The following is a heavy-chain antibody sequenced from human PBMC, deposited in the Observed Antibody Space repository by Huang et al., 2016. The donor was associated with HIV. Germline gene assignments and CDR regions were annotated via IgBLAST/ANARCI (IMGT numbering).Heavy chain of an antibody. D-gene: IGHD6-19*01. CDR2: VYDSGTT. CDR1: GDSVSSHY. J-gene: IGHJ5*02. Sequence: QVRLQESGPGLVKPSETLSLSCTVSGDSVSSHYWGWIRHHPGKGLEWIGTVYDSGTTKYNPRLKSRITISVDTSKNGFSLNITSVSAADTAMYFCVRDQGRLAVGGIDNWFDPWGQGALVTVSS. CDR3: VRDQGRLAVGGIDNWFDP. V-gene: IGHV4-59*02.